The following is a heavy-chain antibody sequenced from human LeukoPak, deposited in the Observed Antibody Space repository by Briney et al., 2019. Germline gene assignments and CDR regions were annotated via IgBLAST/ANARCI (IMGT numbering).Heavy chain of an antibody. CDR3: ARVQTMVDYYFRY. J-gene: IGHJ4*02. V-gene: IGHV3-48*03. D-gene: IGHD4/OR15-4a*01. CDR1: GFTFSSYE. Sequence: GGSLRLSCAASGFTFSSYEMNWVRQAPGKGLEWVSYISSSGSTIYYADSVKGRFTISRDNAKNSLYLQMNSLRAEDTAVYYCARVQTMVDYYFRYWGQGTLVTVSS. CDR2: ISSSGSTI.